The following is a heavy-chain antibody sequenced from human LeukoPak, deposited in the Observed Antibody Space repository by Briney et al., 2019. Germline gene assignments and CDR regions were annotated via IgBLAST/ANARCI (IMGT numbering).Heavy chain of an antibody. Sequence: GGSLRLSCAASGITFSSHAMSWVRQAPGKGLEWVSAISGSGGSTYHADSVKGRFTISRDNSKNTLYLQMNSLRAEDTAVYYCGTDTAMAFFFDYWGQGTLVTVSS. CDR2: ISGSGGST. J-gene: IGHJ4*02. CDR3: GTDTAMAFFFDY. CDR1: GITFSSHA. V-gene: IGHV3-23*01. D-gene: IGHD5-18*01.